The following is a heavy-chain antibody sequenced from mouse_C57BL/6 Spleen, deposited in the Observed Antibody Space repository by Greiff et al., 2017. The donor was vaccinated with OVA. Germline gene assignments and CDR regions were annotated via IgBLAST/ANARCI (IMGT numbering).Heavy chain of an antibody. J-gene: IGHJ2*01. CDR3: AREWYFDY. CDR1: GFTFSDYG. CDR2: ISSGSSTI. V-gene: IGHV5-17*03. Sequence: EVQGVESGGGLVKPGGSLKLSCAASGFTFSDYGMHWVRQAPEKGLEWVAYISSGSSTIYYADTVKGRFTISRDNAKNNLYLQMSHLKSEDTAMYYCAREWYFDYWGQGTTLTVSS.